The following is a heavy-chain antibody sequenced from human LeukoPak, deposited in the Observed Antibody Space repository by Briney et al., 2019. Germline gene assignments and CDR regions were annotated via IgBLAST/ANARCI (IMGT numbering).Heavy chain of an antibody. CDR2: IYHSGSP. CDR1: GGSISSSNC. J-gene: IGHJ4*02. V-gene: IGHV4-4*02. D-gene: IGHD6-6*01. CDR3: ARVGAARRLTDY. Sequence: PSETLSLTCAVSGGSISSSNCWSWVRQPPGKGLEWIGEIYHSGSPNYNPSLKSRVTISVDKSKNQFSLKLSSVTAADTAVYYCARVGAARRLTDYWGQGTLVTVSS.